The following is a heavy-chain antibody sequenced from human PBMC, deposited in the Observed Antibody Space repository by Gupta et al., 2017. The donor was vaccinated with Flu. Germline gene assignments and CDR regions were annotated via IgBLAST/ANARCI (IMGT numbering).Heavy chain of an antibody. J-gene: IGHJ6*02. D-gene: IGHD1-26*01. CDR1: GFTFSSYT. CDR3: ARVKTLVPFGMDV. Sequence: EVQLVESGGDVVKPGGSLRLSCAASGFTFSSYTMSWVRQAPGKGLEWVSSISYSSSNIYFADSLKGRFFSSRDNAKNSLYLQMNSLRAEDTGVDYCARVKTLVPFGMDVWGQGTTVTVPS. V-gene: IGHV3-21*01. CDR2: ISYSSSNI.